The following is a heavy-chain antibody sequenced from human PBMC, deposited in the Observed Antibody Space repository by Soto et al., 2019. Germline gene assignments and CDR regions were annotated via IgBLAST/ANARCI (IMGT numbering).Heavy chain of an antibody. CDR2: IIPLFGRA. Sequence: QVQLVQSGAEVKKPGSSVKVPCKAAGGTFSSHVISWIRQAPGQGLEWMGVIIPLFGRAHYAQKFQDRVTITADESTSTAYMELSSLRSEDTAVYYCARSHPPFGVVINYWFDPWGQGTLVTVSS. CDR3: ARSHPPFGVVINYWFDP. D-gene: IGHD3-3*01. CDR1: GGTFSSHV. V-gene: IGHV1-69*12. J-gene: IGHJ5*02.